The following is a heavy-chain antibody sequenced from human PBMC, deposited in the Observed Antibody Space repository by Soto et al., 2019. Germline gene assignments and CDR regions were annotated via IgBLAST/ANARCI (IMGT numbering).Heavy chain of an antibody. D-gene: IGHD3-10*01. J-gene: IGHJ3*02. V-gene: IGHV3-53*02. CDR1: GLTVSSNY. CDR3: ARDRPGDEGDAFDI. Sequence: EVQLVETGGGLIQPGGSLRLSCVASGLTVSSNYMNWVRRAPGKGLEWVSVLYSGGSTHYAGSVKGRFIISRDNSKNTLYLQMNSLRAEDTAVYYCARDRPGDEGDAFDIWGHGTMVTVSS. CDR2: LYSGGST.